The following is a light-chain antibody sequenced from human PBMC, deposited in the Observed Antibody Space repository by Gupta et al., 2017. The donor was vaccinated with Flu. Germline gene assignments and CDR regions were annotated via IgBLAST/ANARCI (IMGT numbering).Light chain of an antibody. J-gene: IGKJ5*01. Sequence: EIVLTQSPATLSLSPGERATLSCRASQSVSSYLAWYKQKPGQAPRLLIYDASNRDTGIPARFSGSGYGKDXPLTISXREQEDFAIYYCQQRSDWPPMTFGXGTRLEIK. CDR3: QQRSDWPPMT. CDR1: QSVSSY. CDR2: DAS. V-gene: IGKV3-11*01.